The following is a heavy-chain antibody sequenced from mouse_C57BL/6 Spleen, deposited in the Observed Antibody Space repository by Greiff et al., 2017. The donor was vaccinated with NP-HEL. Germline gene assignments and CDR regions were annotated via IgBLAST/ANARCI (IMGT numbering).Heavy chain of an antibody. D-gene: IGHD2-5*01. Sequence: VQLQQSGAELVRPGASVTLSCTASGYTFTDYEMHWVKQPPVHGLEWIGAIDPETGGTAYNQKFTGKAILTADKTSSTAYMKRHSLASEDTSDYYSTRNSNYNDYWGQGTTLTVSS. CDR2: IDPETGGT. V-gene: IGHV1-15*01. CDR1: GYTFTDYE. J-gene: IGHJ2*01. CDR3: TRNSNYNDY.